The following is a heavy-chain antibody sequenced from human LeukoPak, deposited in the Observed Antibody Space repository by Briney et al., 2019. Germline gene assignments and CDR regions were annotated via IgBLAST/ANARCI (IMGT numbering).Heavy chain of an antibody. J-gene: IGHJ4*02. CDR2: IRSKANSYAT. V-gene: IGHV3-73*01. CDR3: ARKRPNYFDY. Sequence: GGSLRLSCAASGFTFSGSAMHWVRQASGKGLEWVGRIRSKANSYATAYAASVKGRFTISRDDSKNTAYLQMNSLRAEDTALYYCARKRPNYFDYWGQGTLVTVSS. CDR1: GFTFSGSA.